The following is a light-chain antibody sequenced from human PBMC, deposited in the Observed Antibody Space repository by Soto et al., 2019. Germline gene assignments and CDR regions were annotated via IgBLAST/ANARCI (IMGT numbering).Light chain of an antibody. CDR3: QQYGSSPRVT. Sequence: VLTQSPCTLSLSPGERATLSCRASQTVRNNYLAWYQQKPGQAPMLLIYDASSRATGIPDRFSGSGSGTDFTLTISRFEPEDFAVYYYQQYGSSPRVTFGQGTRLEIK. J-gene: IGKJ5*01. CDR1: QTVRNNY. CDR2: DAS. V-gene: IGKV3-20*01.